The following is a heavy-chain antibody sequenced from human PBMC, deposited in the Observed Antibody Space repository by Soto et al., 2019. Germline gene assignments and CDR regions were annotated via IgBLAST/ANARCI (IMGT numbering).Heavy chain of an antibody. J-gene: IGHJ6*02. D-gene: IGHD3-3*01. CDR3: ARGSHVDFWSGYYPYGMDV. V-gene: IGHV3-74*01. CDR1: GFTFSSYW. CDR2: INSDGSST. Sequence: GGSLRLSCAASGFTFSSYWMHWVRQAPGKGLVWVSRINSDGSSTSYADSVKGRFTISRDNAKNTLYLQMNSLRAEDTAVYYCARGSHVDFWSGYYPYGMDVWGQGTTVTSP.